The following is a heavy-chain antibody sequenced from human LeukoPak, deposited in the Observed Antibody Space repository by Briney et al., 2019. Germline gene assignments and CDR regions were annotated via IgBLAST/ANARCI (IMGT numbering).Heavy chain of an antibody. J-gene: IGHJ4*02. CDR2: IYYSGST. CDR1: GVSISSSSYY. V-gene: IGHV4-39*01. Sequence: SETLSLTCTVSGVSISSSSYYWGWIRQPPGKGLEWIGSIYYSGSTYYNPSLKSRVTISVDTSKNQFSLKLSSVTAADTAVYYCARGDYRADYFDYWGQGTLVTVSS. CDR3: ARGDYRADYFDY. D-gene: IGHD4-17*01.